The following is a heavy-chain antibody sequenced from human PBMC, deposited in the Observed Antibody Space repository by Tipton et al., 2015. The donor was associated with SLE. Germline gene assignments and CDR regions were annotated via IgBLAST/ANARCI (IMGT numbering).Heavy chain of an antibody. V-gene: IGHV4-39*02. CDR2: IYYNGGT. CDR1: GGSISSSSYY. CDR3: AREEMITVIRGTTGAY. D-gene: IGHD3-10*01. J-gene: IGHJ4*02. Sequence: TLSLTCTVSGGSISSSSYYWGWIRQPPGKGLEWFATIYYNGGTQYNPSLKSRVTISVDTSKNQFSLKLNAVTAADTAVYYCAREEMITVIRGTTGAYWGQGTLVTVSS.